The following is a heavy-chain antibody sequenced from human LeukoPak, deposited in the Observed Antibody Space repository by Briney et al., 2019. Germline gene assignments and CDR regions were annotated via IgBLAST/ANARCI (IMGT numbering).Heavy chain of an antibody. CDR3: ARHQAMRRYFDWLFPDAFDI. CDR2: ISAYNGNT. CDR1: GYTFTSYG. Sequence: ASVKVSCKASGYTFTSYGISWVRQAPGQGLEWMGWISAYNGNTNYAQKLQGRVTMTTDTSTSTAYMELRSLRSDDTAVYYCARHQAMRRYFDWLFPDAFDIWGQGTMVTVSS. V-gene: IGHV1-18*01. J-gene: IGHJ3*02. D-gene: IGHD3-9*01.